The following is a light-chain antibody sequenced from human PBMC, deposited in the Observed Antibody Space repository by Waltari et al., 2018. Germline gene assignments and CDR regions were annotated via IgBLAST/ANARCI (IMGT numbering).Light chain of an antibody. J-gene: IGLJ2*01. Sequence: QSALTQPASVSGSPGQSITISCTGTSRDVGTYNLVSWYQQPPGKAPKLLISEVSELPSGFSDRFSASRSADTASLTISGVQAEDEADYYCCSYSRSTTFVIFGGGTKLTVL. CDR3: CSYSRSTTFVI. CDR1: SRDVGTYNL. V-gene: IGLV2-23*02. CDR2: EVS.